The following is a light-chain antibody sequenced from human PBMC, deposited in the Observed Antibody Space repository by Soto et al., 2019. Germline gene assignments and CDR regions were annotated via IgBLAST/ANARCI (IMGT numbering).Light chain of an antibody. CDR3: QQYDSSPLT. V-gene: IGKV3-20*01. Sequence: EIVLTQSPGTLSLSPGERATLSCRASQSVSSSFLAWYQQKPGQAPRLLIYGASSRATGIPDRFSGSGSGTDFTLTISRLEPEAVAVYYCQQYDSSPLTFGGGTKVEIK. CDR2: GAS. J-gene: IGKJ4*01. CDR1: QSVSSSF.